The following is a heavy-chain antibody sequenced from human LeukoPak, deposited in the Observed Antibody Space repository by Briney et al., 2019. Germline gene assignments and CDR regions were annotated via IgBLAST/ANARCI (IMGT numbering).Heavy chain of an antibody. V-gene: IGHV1-69*13. D-gene: IGHD2-2*01. CDR3: ASSVGVPAAPVYYYYMDV. Sequence: SVKVSCKASGYAFVSYGISWVRQAPGQGLEWMGGIIPIFGTANYAQKFQGRVTITADESTSTAYMELSSLRSEDTAVYYCASSVGVPAAPVYYYYMDVWGKGTTVTVSS. CDR1: GYAFVSYG. J-gene: IGHJ6*03. CDR2: IIPIFGTA.